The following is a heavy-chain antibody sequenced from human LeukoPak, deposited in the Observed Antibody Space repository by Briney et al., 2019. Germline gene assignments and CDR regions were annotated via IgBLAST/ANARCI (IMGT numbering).Heavy chain of an antibody. Sequence: SETLSLTCTVSGGSIRSSSYYWGWIRQPPGKGLEWIGSMDSSGSTYYNPSLKSRVTISVDMSKNQFSLKLSSVTAADTAVYYCARERLRFLEWFRPNDAFDIWGQGNMVSVSS. D-gene: IGHD3-3*01. V-gene: IGHV4-39*02. CDR1: GGSIRSSSYY. J-gene: IGHJ3*02. CDR3: ARERLRFLEWFRPNDAFDI. CDR2: MDSSGST.